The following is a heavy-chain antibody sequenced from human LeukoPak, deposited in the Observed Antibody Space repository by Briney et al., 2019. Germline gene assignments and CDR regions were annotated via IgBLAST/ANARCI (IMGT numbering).Heavy chain of an antibody. V-gene: IGHV3-21*01. D-gene: IGHD2-2*01. J-gene: IGHJ6*03. CDR2: IISISSHI. CDR3: ARTRAPSNGRVLYYMDV. Sequence: GGSLRLSCAASGFTFSSYSMNWVRQAPGRGLEWVASIISISSHIYYADSVKGHFTISRDNAKNSLYLQMNSLRAEDTAVYYCARTRAPSNGRVLYYMDVWGKGTTVTVSS. CDR1: GFTFSSYS.